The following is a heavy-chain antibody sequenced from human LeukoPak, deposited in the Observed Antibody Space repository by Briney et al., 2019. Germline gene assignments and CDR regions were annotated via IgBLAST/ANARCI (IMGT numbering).Heavy chain of an antibody. CDR2: INPNTGGT. CDR3: ARPPVYSYDTTDPYDGLYNWFDP. V-gene: IGHV1-2*02. D-gene: IGHD3-22*01. CDR1: GYTFTGYY. J-gene: IGHJ5*02. Sequence: ASVKVSCKASGYTFTGYYIHWVRQTPGQGLEWMGWINPNTGGTTFAERFRGRVTMTRDTSVSTACMELSRVRSDDTAVYYCARPPVYSYDTTDPYDGLYNWFDPWGQGTLVTVSS.